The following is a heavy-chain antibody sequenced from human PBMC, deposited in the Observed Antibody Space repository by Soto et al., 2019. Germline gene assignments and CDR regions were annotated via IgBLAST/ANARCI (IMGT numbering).Heavy chain of an antibody. CDR1: GNTFTSYD. V-gene: IGHV1-8*01. Sequence: ASVKVSCKASGNTFTSYDINWVRQATGHGLELMGWINPNSGNIGYAQKFQGRVTMTRDTAIRTAYMEVSRLRSDDTAVYYCARGRASGSYYLLDYWGQGTLVTVSS. CDR3: ARGRASGSYYLLDY. J-gene: IGHJ4*02. D-gene: IGHD3-10*01. CDR2: INPNSGNI.